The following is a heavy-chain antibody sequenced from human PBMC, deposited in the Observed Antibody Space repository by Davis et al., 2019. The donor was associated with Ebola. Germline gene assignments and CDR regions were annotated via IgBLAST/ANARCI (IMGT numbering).Heavy chain of an antibody. V-gene: IGHV4-34*01. J-gene: IGHJ6*04. CDR1: GGSFSGYY. CDR2: INHSGST. D-gene: IGHD3-3*01. CDR3: ARGSTIFGVVILLDYYYYGMDV. Sequence: SETLSLTCAVYGGSFSGYYWSWIRQPPGKGLEWIGEINHSGSTNYNPSLKSRVTIPVDTSKNQFSLKLSSVTAADTAVYYCARGSTIFGVVILLDYYYYGMDVWGKGTTVTVSS.